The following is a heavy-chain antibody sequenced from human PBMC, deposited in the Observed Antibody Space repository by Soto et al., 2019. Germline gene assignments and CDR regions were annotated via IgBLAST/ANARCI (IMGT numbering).Heavy chain of an antibody. V-gene: IGHV3-30*18. CDR3: AEEGGTLGTSASYGFDY. Sequence: QVQLVESGGGVVQPGGSLRLSCAASGFSFSSYGIHWVRQAPGKGLEWVAVISNEGSIQYYADSVKGRFTISRDNSDNTVFLQMNSLRGEDTAVYYCAEEGGTLGTSASYGFDYWGQGSRVTVSS. J-gene: IGHJ4*02. D-gene: IGHD3-16*01. CDR1: GFSFSSYG. CDR2: ISNEGSIQ.